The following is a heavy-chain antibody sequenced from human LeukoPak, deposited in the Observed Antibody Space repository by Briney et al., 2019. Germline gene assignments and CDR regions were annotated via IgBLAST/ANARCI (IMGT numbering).Heavy chain of an antibody. V-gene: IGHV3-48*04. D-gene: IGHD2-2*01. CDR2: IIGGSSVI. J-gene: IGHJ5*01. CDR1: GFSFSIYS. Sequence: GGSLRLSCAAPGFSFSIYSLTWVRQAPGKGLEWIAYIIGGSSVIYYAVSVGGRFTVSRDNAKNSLYLQMNSLRGDDTAVYYCARGFGTSWFYSWGQGTLVTVSS. CDR3: ARGFGTSWFYS.